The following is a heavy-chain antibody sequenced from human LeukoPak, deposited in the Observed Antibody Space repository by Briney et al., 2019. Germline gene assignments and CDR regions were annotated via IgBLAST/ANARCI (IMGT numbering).Heavy chain of an antibody. CDR1: GYTFIRFW. V-gene: IGHV5-51*01. CDR3: ATGGIYSSNFDY. J-gene: IGHJ4*02. CDR2: IYPGDSET. Sequence: LGESLKISCKGSGYTFIRFWIGWVRQMPGKGLEWMGIIYPGDSETRYSPSFQGPVTISVNTSISTAYLQWSSLKASDTAVYYCATGGIYSSNFDYWGQGTLVTVSS. D-gene: IGHD5-18*01.